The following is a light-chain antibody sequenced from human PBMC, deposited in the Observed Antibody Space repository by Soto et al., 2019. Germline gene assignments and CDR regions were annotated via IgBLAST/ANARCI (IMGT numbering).Light chain of an antibody. CDR2: AAS. Sequence: DIQMTQSPSSLSASVGDRVTITCRASQSISRYLNWYQQKPGKAPKLLIYAASSLQSGVPSRFSGSGSGTDFTLTISSLQPEDFATYYCQQSGDTPPWTFGQGTKVDIK. CDR1: QSISRY. V-gene: IGKV1-39*01. J-gene: IGKJ1*01. CDR3: QQSGDTPPWT.